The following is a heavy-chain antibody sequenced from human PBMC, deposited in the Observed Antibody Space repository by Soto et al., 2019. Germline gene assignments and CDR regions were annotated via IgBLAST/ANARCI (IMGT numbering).Heavy chain of an antibody. CDR3: AGYCNSSIFPEDHYLFLEV. Sequence: PSETFSLACNFSGGSNYTDYWNWIQQSPGEGLGWIVYISDGGITNYNPSLKSRVRMSVDTCEKRVSLKLSAVSAPDTARYFCAGYCNSSIFPEDHYLFLEVWGQGTTVT. CDR2: ISDGGIT. D-gene: IGHD2-2*01. V-gene: IGHV4-59*01. J-gene: IGHJ6*02. CDR1: GGSNYTDY.